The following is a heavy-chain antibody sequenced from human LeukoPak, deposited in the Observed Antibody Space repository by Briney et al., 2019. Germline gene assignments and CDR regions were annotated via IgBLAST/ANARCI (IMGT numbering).Heavy chain of an antibody. CDR2: ISSSSSTI. CDR1: GFTFSSYS. Sequence: GGSLRLSCAASGFTFSSYSMNWVRQAPGKGLEWVSYISSSSSTIYYADSVKGRFTISRDNAKNSLYLQMNSLRAEDTAVYYCARLDSSSWYDQFDYWGQGTLVTVSS. D-gene: IGHD6-13*01. V-gene: IGHV3-48*01. J-gene: IGHJ4*02. CDR3: ARLDSSSWYDQFDY.